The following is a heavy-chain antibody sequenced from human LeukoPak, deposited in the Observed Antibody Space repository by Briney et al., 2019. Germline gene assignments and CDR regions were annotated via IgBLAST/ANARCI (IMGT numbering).Heavy chain of an antibody. V-gene: IGHV1-18*01. D-gene: IGHD3-3*01. CDR3: ASGAKITIFGVVTDNGMDV. Sequence: GASVKVSCKASGYTFTSYGISWVRQAPGQGLEWMGWISAYNGNTNYAQKLQGRVTMTTDTSTSTAYMELGSLRSDDTAVYYCASGAKITIFGVVTDNGMDVWGQGTTVTVSS. CDR1: GYTFTSYG. J-gene: IGHJ6*02. CDR2: ISAYNGNT.